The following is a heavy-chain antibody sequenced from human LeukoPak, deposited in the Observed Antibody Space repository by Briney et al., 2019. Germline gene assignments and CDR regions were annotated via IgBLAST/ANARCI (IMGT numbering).Heavy chain of an antibody. CDR1: GGSISSGDYY. V-gene: IGHV4-30-4*01. CDR2: IYYGGST. CDR3: ARARYYYGSGSYADY. D-gene: IGHD3-10*01. J-gene: IGHJ4*02. Sequence: SQTLSLTCTVSGGSISSGDYYWSWIRQPPGKGLEWIGYIYYGGSTYYNPSLKSRVTISVDTSKNQFSLKLSSVTAADTAVYYCARARYYYGSGSYADYWGQGTLVTVSS.